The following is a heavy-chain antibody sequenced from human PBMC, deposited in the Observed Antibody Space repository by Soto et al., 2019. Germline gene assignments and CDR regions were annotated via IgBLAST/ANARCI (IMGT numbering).Heavy chain of an antibody. V-gene: IGHV4-39*01. Sequence: QLQLQESGPGLVKPSETLSLTCTVSGGSISSSSYYWGWIRQPPGKGLEWIGSIYYSGSTYYNPSLKSRVTISEDTSKNQFSLKLSSVTAADTAVYYCARHEVVVVVAAPGWFDPRGQGTLVTVSS. CDR1: GGSISSSSYY. D-gene: IGHD2-15*01. J-gene: IGHJ5*02. CDR2: IYYSGST. CDR3: ARHEVVVVVAAPGWFDP.